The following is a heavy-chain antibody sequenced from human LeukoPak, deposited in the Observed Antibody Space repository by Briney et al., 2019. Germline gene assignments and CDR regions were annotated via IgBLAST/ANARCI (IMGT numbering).Heavy chain of an antibody. CDR1: GGSFSGYY. D-gene: IGHD2-2*02. V-gene: IGHV4-34*01. CDR2: INHSGST. J-gene: IGHJ4*02. CDR3: ARALKIVVVPAAIGCYFDY. Sequence: MPSETLSLTCAVYGGSFSGYYWSWIRQPPGMGLEWIGEINHSGSTNYNPSLKSRVTISVDTSKNQFSLKLSSVTAADTAVYYCARALKIVVVPAAIGCYFDYWGQGTLVTVSS.